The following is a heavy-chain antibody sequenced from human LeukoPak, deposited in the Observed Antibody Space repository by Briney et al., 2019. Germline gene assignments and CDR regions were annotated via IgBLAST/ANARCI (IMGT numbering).Heavy chain of an antibody. CDR2: IYYSGST. D-gene: IGHD6-6*01. Sequence: SETLSPTCTVSGGSISSSSYYWGWIRQPPGKGLEWIGSIYYSGSTYYNPSLKSRVTISVDTSKNQFSLKLSSVTAADTAVYYCARASIAARRSHFGYWGQGTLVTVSS. CDR3: ARASIAARRSHFGY. V-gene: IGHV4-39*01. J-gene: IGHJ4*02. CDR1: GGSISSSSYY.